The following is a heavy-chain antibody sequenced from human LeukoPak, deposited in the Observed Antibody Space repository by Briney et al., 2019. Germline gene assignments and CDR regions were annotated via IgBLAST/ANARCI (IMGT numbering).Heavy chain of an antibody. CDR1: GGSISSSSYY. Sequence: PSETLSLTCTVSGGSISSSSYYWGWIRQPPGKGLEWIGSIYYSGSTYYNPSLKSRVTMSVDTSKSQFSLRLSSVTAADTAVYYCVVSPNLDFFDYWGQGPLVTVSS. CDR2: IYYSGST. J-gene: IGHJ4*02. CDR3: VVSPNLDFFDY. V-gene: IGHV4-39*07.